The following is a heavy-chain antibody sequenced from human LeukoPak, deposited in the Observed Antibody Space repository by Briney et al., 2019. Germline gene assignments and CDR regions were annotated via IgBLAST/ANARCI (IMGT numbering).Heavy chain of an antibody. V-gene: IGHV3-21*01. CDR3: ARDKSAPMPMVRGVIYDY. CDR1: GFTFSSYS. J-gene: IGHJ4*02. CDR2: ISSSSSYI. D-gene: IGHD3-10*01. Sequence: GGSLRLSCAASGFTFSSYSMNWVRQAPGKGLEWVSSISSSSSYIYYADSVKGRFTISRDNAKNSLYQQMNSLRAEDTAVYYCARDKSAPMPMVRGVIYDYWGQGTLVTVSS.